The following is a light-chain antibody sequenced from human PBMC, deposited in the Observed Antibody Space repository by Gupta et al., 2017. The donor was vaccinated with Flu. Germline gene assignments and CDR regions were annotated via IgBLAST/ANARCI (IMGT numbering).Light chain of an antibody. CDR1: SSNIGAGYD. J-gene: IGLJ2*01. CDR3: QSYDSSLTV. Sequence: QSVLTQPPPVSGAPVQRVTISCTGSSSNIGAGYDVHWYQQLPGTAPKLLIYGNSNRPSGVPDQFSGSKSGTSASLAITGLQAEDEADYYCQSYDSSLTVFGGGTKLTVL. CDR2: GNS. V-gene: IGLV1-40*01.